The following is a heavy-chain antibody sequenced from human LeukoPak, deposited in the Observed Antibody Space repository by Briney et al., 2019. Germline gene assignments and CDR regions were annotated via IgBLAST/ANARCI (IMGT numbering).Heavy chain of an antibody. Sequence: GASVKVSCKASGGTFSSYAISWVRQAPGQGLEWMGWISAYNGNTNYAQKLQGRVTMTTDTSTSTAYMELRSLRSDDTAVYYCARDIVAAVYYYYYMDVWGKGTTVTVSS. CDR2: ISAYNGNT. J-gene: IGHJ6*03. CDR1: GGTFSSYA. CDR3: ARDIVAAVYYYYYMDV. V-gene: IGHV1-18*01. D-gene: IGHD6-13*01.